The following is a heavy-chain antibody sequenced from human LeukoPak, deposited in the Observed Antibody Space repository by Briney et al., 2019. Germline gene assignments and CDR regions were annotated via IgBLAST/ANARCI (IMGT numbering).Heavy chain of an antibody. J-gene: IGHJ5*02. V-gene: IGHV3-73*01. D-gene: IGHD3-10*01. CDR3: TSGAVRGVHPWVWFDP. CDR1: GFTFSGSA. Sequence: PGGSLRLSCAASGFTFSGSAMHWVRQASGKGLEWVRCIRSKANSYATAYAASVKGRFTISRDDSKNTAYLQMNSLKTEDTAVYYCTSGAVRGVHPWVWFDPWGQGTLVTVSS. CDR2: IRSKANSYAT.